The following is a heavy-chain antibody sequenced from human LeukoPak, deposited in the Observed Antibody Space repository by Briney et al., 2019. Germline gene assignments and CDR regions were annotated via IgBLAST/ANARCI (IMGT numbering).Heavy chain of an antibody. Sequence: ASVKVSCKASGYTFTAYYMHWVRQAPGQGLEWMGWINPNSGGTNYAQKFQGRVTMTRDTSISTAYMELSRLRSDDTAVYYCARAQDRIVGAEAWFDPWGQGTLVTVSS. CDR1: GYTFTAYY. CDR3: ARAQDRIVGAEAWFDP. J-gene: IGHJ5*02. CDR2: INPNSGGT. V-gene: IGHV1-2*02. D-gene: IGHD1-26*01.